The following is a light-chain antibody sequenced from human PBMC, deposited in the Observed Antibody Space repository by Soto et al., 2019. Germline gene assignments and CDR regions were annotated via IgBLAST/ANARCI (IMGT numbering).Light chain of an antibody. V-gene: IGKV3-20*01. CDR3: QQYGNSPIT. CDR1: QSVTSSY. Sequence: EIVLTQSPGTLSLSPGERVTLSCRASQSVTSSYIAWYQQKSGQAPRLLLYGASSRATGIPDRFSGSGSGTDFTLTISRLEPEDFAVYYCQQYGNSPITFGQGTRLEIK. J-gene: IGKJ5*01. CDR2: GAS.